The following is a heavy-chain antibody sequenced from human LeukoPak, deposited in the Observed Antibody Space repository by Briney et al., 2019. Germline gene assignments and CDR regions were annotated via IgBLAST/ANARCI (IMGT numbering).Heavy chain of an antibody. J-gene: IGHJ6*03. CDR2: INHSGST. CDR3: ARRGTYDFWSGYYERDYYYMDV. D-gene: IGHD3-3*01. Sequence: SETLSLTCAAYGGSFSGYYWSWIRQPPGKGLEWIGEINHSGSTNYNPSLKSRVTISVDTSKNQFSLKLSSVTAADTAVYYCARRGTYDFWSGYYERDYYYMDVWGKGTTVTVSS. CDR1: GGSFSGYY. V-gene: IGHV4-34*01.